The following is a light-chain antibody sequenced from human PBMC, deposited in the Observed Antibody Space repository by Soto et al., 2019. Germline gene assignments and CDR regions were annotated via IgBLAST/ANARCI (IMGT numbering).Light chain of an antibody. CDR2: DGS. V-gene: IGKV3D-20*02. CDR3: QQRSNWLSS. CDR1: QSVSSSY. Sequence: EIVLTQSPGTLSLSPGERATLSCRASQSVSSSYLAWYQQKPGQAPRLLIYDGSHRATGIPARFSGSGSGTDFTLTISGLEPEDFAVYYCQQRSNWLSSFG. J-gene: IGKJ3*01.